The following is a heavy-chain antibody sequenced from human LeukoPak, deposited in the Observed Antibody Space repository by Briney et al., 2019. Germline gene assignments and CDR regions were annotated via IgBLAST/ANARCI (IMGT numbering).Heavy chain of an antibody. CDR2: IFSNGGT. V-gene: IGHV4-31*03. D-gene: IGHD3-10*01. Sequence: SETLSLTCTVSSGSNNRGGFYLSWVRQPPGKGLEWLGYIFSNGGTYYNPSLESRLSISGDSSKTQFSLRLTSVTAADTAVYYCARAERDYFGSGPFDLWGQGTLVTVSS. CDR1: SGSNNRGGFY. J-gene: IGHJ4*02. CDR3: ARAERDYFGSGPFDL.